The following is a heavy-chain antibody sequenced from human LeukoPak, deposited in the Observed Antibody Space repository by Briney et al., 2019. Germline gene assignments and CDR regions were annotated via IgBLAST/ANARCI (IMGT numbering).Heavy chain of an antibody. J-gene: IGHJ4*02. CDR3: ARGLSYCGGDCYPGVSDY. CDR1: GFTVSSNY. CDR2: IYSSGST. V-gene: IGHV3-53*01. Sequence: GGSLRLSCAASGFTVSSNYMSWVRQAPGKGLEWVSVIYSSGSTYYADSVKGRFTISRDNSKNTLYLQMNSLRAEDTAVYYCARGLSYCGGDCYPGVSDYWGQGTLVTVSS. D-gene: IGHD2-21*02.